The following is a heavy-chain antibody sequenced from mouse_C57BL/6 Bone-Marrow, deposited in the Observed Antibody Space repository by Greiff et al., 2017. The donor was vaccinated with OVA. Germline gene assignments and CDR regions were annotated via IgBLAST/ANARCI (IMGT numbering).Heavy chain of an antibody. CDR3: TEDLLWSY. Sequence: EVQLQESGGGLVQPGGSMKLSCVASGFTFSNYWMNWVRQSPEKGLEWVAQIRLKSDNYATHYAESGKGRFTISRDDSKRSVYLQMNNLRAEDTGIYYCTEDLLWSYWGQGTTLTVSS. J-gene: IGHJ2*01. D-gene: IGHD2-1*01. V-gene: IGHV6-3*01. CDR1: GFTFSNYW. CDR2: IRLKSDNYAT.